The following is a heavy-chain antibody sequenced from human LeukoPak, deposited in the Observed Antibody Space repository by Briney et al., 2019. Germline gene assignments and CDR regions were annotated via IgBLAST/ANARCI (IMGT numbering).Heavy chain of an antibody. V-gene: IGHV4-34*01. CDR2: INHSGST. J-gene: IGHJ4*02. D-gene: IGHD1-26*01. CDR1: GGSFSGYY. CDR3: ARRRVYRYFDY. Sequence: SETLSLTCAVYGGSFSGYYWSWIRQPPGKGLEWIGEINHSGSTNYNPSLKSRVTISVDTSKNQFSLKLSSVTAADTAVYYCARRRVYRYFDYWGQGTLVTVSS.